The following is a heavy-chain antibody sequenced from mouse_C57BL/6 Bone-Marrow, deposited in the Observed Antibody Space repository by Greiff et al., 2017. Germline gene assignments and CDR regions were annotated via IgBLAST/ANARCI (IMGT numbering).Heavy chain of an antibody. CDR1: GYTFTSYG. CDR2: IYPRSGNT. V-gene: IGHV1-81*01. Sequence: VKLMESGAELARPGASVKLSCKASGYTFTSYGISWVKQRTGQGLEWIGEIYPRSGNTYYNEKFKGKATLTADKSSSTAYMELRSLTSEDSAVYFCARTGYYYAMDYWGQGTSVTVSS. CDR3: ARTGYYYAMDY. J-gene: IGHJ4*01.